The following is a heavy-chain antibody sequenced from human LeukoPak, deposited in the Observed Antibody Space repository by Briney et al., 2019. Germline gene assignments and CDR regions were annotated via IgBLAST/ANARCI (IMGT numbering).Heavy chain of an antibody. CDR1: GFIFSNYV. J-gene: IGHJ4*02. CDR2: IWYDGSNK. D-gene: IGHD3-3*01. V-gene: IGHV3-33*08. CDR3: ARDWNGMIDY. Sequence: GGSLRLSCEASGFIFSNYVIHWVRQAPGKGLEWVAVIWYDGSNKYYADSVKGRFTISRDNSKNTLYLQMNSLRAEDTAVYYCARDWNGMIDYWGQGTLVTVSS.